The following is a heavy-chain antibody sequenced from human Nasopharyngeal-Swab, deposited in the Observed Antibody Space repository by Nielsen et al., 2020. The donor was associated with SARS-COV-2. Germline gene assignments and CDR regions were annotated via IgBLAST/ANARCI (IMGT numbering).Heavy chain of an antibody. J-gene: IGHJ4*02. V-gene: IGHV3-21*01. CDR3: ARDGSANALDY. CDR1: GFTFSSYA. CDR2: ISSSSSYI. Sequence: GESLKISCAASGFTFSSYAMSWVRQAPGKGLEWVSSISSSSSYIYYADSVKGRFTISRDNAKNSLYLQMNSLRAEDTAVYYCARDGSANALDYWGQGTLVTVSS. D-gene: IGHD1-1*01.